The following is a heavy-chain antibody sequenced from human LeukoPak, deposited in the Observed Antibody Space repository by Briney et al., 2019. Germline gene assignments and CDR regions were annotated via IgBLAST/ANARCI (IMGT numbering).Heavy chain of an antibody. D-gene: IGHD6-13*01. CDR2: INPNSGGT. J-gene: IGHJ6*02. CDR3: ATHSPFIAAAGVVGGMNNYYYGMDV. Sequence: ASVKVSCKASGYTFTGYYMHWVRQAPGQGLEWMGWINPNSGGTNYAQKFQGRVTMTRGTSISTAYMELSRLRSDDTAVYYCATHSPFIAAAGVVGGMNNYYYGMDVWGQGTTVTVSS. CDR1: GYTFTGYY. V-gene: IGHV1-2*02.